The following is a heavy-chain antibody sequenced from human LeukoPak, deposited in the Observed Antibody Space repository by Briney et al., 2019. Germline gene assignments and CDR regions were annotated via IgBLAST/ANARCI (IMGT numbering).Heavy chain of an antibody. CDR3: ARLRAGYNTFRFDY. J-gene: IGHJ4*02. V-gene: IGHV4-59*08. D-gene: IGHD5-24*01. CDR1: GVSISSYY. Sequence: SETLSLTCTVSGVSISSYYWSWIRRPSGKGLEWIGYISYSGSTNYNPSLKSRVTISVDTSKNQFSLKLRSVTAADTAVYYCARLRAGYNTFRFDYWGQGTLVTVSS. CDR2: ISYSGST.